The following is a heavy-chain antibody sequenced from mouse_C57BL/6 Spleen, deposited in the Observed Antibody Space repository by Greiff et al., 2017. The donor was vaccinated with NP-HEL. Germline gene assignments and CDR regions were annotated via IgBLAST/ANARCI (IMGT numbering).Heavy chain of an antibody. J-gene: IGHJ1*03. V-gene: IGHV1-85*01. Sequence: QVQLKESGPELVKPGASVKLSCKASGYTFTSYDINWVKQRPGQGLEWIGWIYPRDGSTKYNEKFKGKATLTVDTSSSTAYMELHSLTSEDSAVYFCARPHYGSSSYWYFDVWGTGTTVTVSS. CDR2: IYPRDGST. CDR3: ARPHYGSSSYWYFDV. CDR1: GYTFTSYD. D-gene: IGHD1-1*01.